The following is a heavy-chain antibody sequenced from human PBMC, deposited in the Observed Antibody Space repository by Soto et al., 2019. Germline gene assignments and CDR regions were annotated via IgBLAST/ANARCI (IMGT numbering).Heavy chain of an antibody. CDR1: GLTFSRYV. CDR3: AKRSDFDSGLFDF. J-gene: IGHJ4*02. Sequence: EVRLLESGGGLVQPGGSLRLSCAVSGLTFSRYVMSWVRQAPGKGLEWVSAVSGSGSATRYADSVKGRFTISRDNFKNTVSLQMNSLRVDDTAIYFCAKRSDFDSGLFDFWGQGALVTVSS. D-gene: IGHD2-21*02. V-gene: IGHV3-23*01. CDR2: VSGSGSAT.